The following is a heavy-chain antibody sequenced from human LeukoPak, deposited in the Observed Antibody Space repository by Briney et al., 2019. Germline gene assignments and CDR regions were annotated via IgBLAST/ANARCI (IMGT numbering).Heavy chain of an antibody. CDR2: ISYDGGNI. Sequence: GGSLRLSCAASGFTFSTYGMHWVRQAPGKGLEWVAVISYDGGNIYYADSVKGRFTISRDNSKNTLYLQMNSLRAEDTAVYYCSTPLSSRGFYYWGQGTLVTVSS. V-gene: IGHV3-30*03. CDR1: GFTFSTYG. J-gene: IGHJ4*02. D-gene: IGHD2/OR15-2a*01. CDR3: STPLSSRGFYY.